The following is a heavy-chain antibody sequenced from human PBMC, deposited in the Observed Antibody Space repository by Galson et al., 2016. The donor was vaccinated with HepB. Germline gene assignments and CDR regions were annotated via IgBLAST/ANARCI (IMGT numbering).Heavy chain of an antibody. V-gene: IGHV3-23*01. CDR3: ASRGFYGSLDN. Sequence: SLRLSCAASGFTFSSYAMSWVRQSPGKGLEWVSAISGSGITYYADSVKGRFTISRDNSKKTLYLQMNSLRADDTAVYYCASRGFYGSLDNWGQGTLVTVSS. CDR2: ISGSGIT. J-gene: IGHJ4*02. D-gene: IGHD6-25*01. CDR1: GFTFSSYA.